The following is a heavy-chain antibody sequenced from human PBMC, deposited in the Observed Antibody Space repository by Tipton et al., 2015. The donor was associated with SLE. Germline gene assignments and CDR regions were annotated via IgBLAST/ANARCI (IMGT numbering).Heavy chain of an antibody. V-gene: IGHV4-31*03. CDR2: IYYSGTT. CDR1: GGSISSGGYY. D-gene: IGHD2-21*01. J-gene: IGHJ3*02. Sequence: TLSLTCTISGGSISSGGYYWSWIRQLPGKGLEWIGYIYYSGTTYYNPSLKSRLTMSVDTSKNQFSLKLTSVTAADTAVYYCARDIAGGRGAFDIWGQGTLVTVSS. CDR3: ARDIAGGRGAFDI.